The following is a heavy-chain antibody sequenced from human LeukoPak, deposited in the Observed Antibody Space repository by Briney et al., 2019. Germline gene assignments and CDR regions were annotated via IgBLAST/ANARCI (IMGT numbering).Heavy chain of an antibody. Sequence: SGPTLVNPTQTLTLTCTFSGFSLSTSGVGVGWIRQPPGKALEWLALIYWDDDKRYSPSLKSRLTITEDTSKDQVVLTMTNMDPVDTATYYRAHSFYYDSSGYWDYWGQGTLVTVSS. CDR3: AHSFYYDSSGYWDY. CDR2: IYWDDDK. CDR1: GFSLSTSGVG. D-gene: IGHD3-22*01. J-gene: IGHJ4*02. V-gene: IGHV2-5*02.